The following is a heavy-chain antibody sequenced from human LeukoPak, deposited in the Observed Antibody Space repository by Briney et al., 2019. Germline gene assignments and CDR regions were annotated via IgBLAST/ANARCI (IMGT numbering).Heavy chain of an antibody. J-gene: IGHJ4*02. CDR1: GFTFSSYW. D-gene: IGHD4-17*01. V-gene: IGHV3-7*01. CDR2: IKQDGSEK. CDR3: TRESTVNMGDYYFGY. Sequence: GGSLRLSCAASGFTFSSYWMSWVRQAPGKGLEWVANIKQDGSEKYYVDSVKGRFTISRDNAKNSLYLQMNSLRAEDTAVYYCTRESTVNMGDYYFGYWGQGTLVTVSS.